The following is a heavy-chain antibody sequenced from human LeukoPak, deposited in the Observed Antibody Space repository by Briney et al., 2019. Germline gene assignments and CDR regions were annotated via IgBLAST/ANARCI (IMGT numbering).Heavy chain of an antibody. V-gene: IGHV1-2*02. CDR2: INPNSGGT. Sequence: GASVKLSCKASGYTFTGYYMHWVRQAPGQGLEWMGWINPNSGGTNYAQKCQGRVTMTRDTSISTDYMELSRLRSDDTAVYYCARSIAARYWGQGTLVTVSS. D-gene: IGHD6-6*01. CDR1: GYTFTGYY. CDR3: ARSIAARY. J-gene: IGHJ4*02.